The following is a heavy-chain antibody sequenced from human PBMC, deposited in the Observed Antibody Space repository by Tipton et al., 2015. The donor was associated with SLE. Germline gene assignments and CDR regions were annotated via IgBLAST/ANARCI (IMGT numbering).Heavy chain of an antibody. V-gene: IGHV4-39*07. CDR1: GGSISSSSYY. CDR2: IYHSGST. Sequence: TLSLTCTVSGGSISSSSYYWGWIRQPPGKGLEWIGSIYHSGSTNYNPSLKSRVTISVDTSKNQFSLKLSSVTAADTAVYYCARGDGGYWGQGTLVTVSS. CDR3: ARGDGGY. D-gene: IGHD3-10*01. J-gene: IGHJ4*02.